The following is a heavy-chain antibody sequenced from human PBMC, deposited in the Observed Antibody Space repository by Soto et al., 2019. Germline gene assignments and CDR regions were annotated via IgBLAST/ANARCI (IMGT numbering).Heavy chain of an antibody. D-gene: IGHD3-3*01. V-gene: IGHV3-33*01. Sequence: GGSLRLSCAASGFTFSSYGMHWVRQAPGKGLEWVAVIWYDGSNKYYADSVKGRFTISRDNSKNTLYLQMNSLRAEDTAVYYCARGGITIFGVVVESDGMDVWGQGTTVTVSS. CDR1: GFTFSSYG. J-gene: IGHJ6*02. CDR3: ARGGITIFGVVVESDGMDV. CDR2: IWYDGSNK.